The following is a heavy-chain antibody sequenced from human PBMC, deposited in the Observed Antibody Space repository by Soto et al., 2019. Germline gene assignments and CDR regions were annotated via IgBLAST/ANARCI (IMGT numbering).Heavy chain of an antibody. V-gene: IGHV3-48*03. CDR1: GFIFSNYE. D-gene: IGHD2-21*02. CDR2: ISPTGNKI. Sequence: EVQLVESGGGLVQPGGSLRLSCAASGFIFSNYEMNWVRQAPGTGLQWVSFISPTGNKIYYGESVKGRFTISRDNAKNSVFLQMNSLTAEDTAVYFCARSFPRFTAPDSWGQGTLVTVAS. CDR3: ARSFPRFTAPDS. J-gene: IGHJ5*01.